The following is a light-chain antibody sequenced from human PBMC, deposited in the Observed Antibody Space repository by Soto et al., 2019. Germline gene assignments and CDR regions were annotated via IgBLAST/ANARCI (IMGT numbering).Light chain of an antibody. CDR3: SSYTSSSIVA. V-gene: IGLV2-14*01. CDR2: DVT. Sequence: QSALTQPASVSGSPGQSITISCTGTSSDVGGYNYVSWYQQHPGKAPKVMIYDVTNRPSGVSNRFSGSKSGNTASLTISGLQAEDEADYYCSSYTSSSIVAFGGGTKLTVL. CDR1: SSDVGGYNY. J-gene: IGLJ2*01.